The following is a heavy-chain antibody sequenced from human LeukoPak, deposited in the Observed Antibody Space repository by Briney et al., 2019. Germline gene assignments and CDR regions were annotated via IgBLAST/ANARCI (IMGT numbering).Heavy chain of an antibody. D-gene: IGHD3-10*01. CDR2: IYYSGRT. CDR3: ARDPERGDGYGFDL. CDR1: GASISSHL. V-gene: IGHV4-59*11. J-gene: IGHJ3*01. Sequence: PSETLSLTCTVSGASISSHLWNWIRQSPGKGLEWIGYIYYSGRTNYNPSLKSRVTISVDTSKTQFSLKVFSVTAADTAVYYCARDPERGDGYGFDLWGQGKVVTVSS.